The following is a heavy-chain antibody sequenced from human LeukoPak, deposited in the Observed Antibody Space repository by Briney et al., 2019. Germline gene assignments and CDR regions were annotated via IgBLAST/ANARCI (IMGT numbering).Heavy chain of an antibody. V-gene: IGHV3-23*01. CDR2: SADGGDI. Sequence: GGSLRLSCAASGFIFSNNIMNWVRQAPGKGLEWVSVSADGGDIYYADSVNGRFTISRDNSKNTLHWQMDSLRAEDTAVYYCAKDPPHSDRSIYSDNSWGQGTLVTVSS. CDR3: AKDPPHSDRSIYSDNS. J-gene: IGHJ4*02. D-gene: IGHD3-22*01. CDR1: GFIFSNNI.